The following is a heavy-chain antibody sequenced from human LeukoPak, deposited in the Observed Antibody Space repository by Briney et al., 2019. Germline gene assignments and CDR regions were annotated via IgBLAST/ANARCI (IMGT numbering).Heavy chain of an antibody. V-gene: IGHV4-34*01. CDR3: ARAPAWYLDYGMDV. D-gene: IGHD6-13*01. J-gene: IGHJ6*02. CDR2: INHSGST. CDR1: GGSFSGYY. Sequence: SETLSLTCAVYGGSFSGYYWSWIRQPPGKGLEWIGEINHSGSTNYNPSLKSRVTISVDTSKNQFSLKLSSVTAADTAVYYCARAPAWYLDYGMDVWGQGTTVTVSS.